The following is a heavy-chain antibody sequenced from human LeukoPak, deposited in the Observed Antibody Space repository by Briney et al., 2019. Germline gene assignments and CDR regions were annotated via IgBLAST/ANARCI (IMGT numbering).Heavy chain of an antibody. Sequence: SETLSLTCTVSGGSISSYYWSWIRQPPGKGLEWIGYIYYSGSTNYNPSLKSRVTISVDTSKNQFSLKLSSVTAADTAVYYCAREGGISSWNNWFDLWGQGTLVTVSS. CDR1: GGSISSYY. V-gene: IGHV4-59*01. CDR2: IYYSGST. CDR3: AREGGISSWNNWFDL. J-gene: IGHJ5*02. D-gene: IGHD6-13*01.